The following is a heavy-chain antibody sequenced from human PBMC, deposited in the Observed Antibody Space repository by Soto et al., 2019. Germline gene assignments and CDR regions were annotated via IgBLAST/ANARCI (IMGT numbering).Heavy chain of an antibody. CDR1: GYTFTSYG. CDR3: ARVLTAAGFDY. J-gene: IGHJ4*02. CDR2: ISAYNGNT. D-gene: IGHD6-13*01. Sequence: QVQLVQSGAEVKKPGASVKVSCKTSGYTFTSYGISRVRQAPGQGLEWMGWISAYNGNTNYAQKLQGRVTMTTDTSTSTACMELRSLRSDDTAVYYCARVLTAAGFDYWGQGTLVTVSS. V-gene: IGHV1-18*01.